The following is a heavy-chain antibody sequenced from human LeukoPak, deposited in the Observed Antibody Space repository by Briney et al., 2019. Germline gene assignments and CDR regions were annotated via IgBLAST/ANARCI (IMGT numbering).Heavy chain of an antibody. D-gene: IGHD1-26*01. CDR2: INPNSGGT. V-gene: IGHV1-2*02. CDR1: GYTFTGYY. J-gene: IGHJ5*02. Sequence: ASVKVSCKASGYTFTGYYMHWVRQAPGQGLEWMGWINPNSGGTNYAQKFQGRVTMTRDTSISPAYTELSRLRSDDPAVYYCARVGKVGGTSRWFDPWGQGTLVPVSS. CDR3: ARVGKVGGTSRWFDP.